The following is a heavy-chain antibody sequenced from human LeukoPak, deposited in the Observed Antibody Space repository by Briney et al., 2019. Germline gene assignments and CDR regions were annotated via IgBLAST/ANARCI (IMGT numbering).Heavy chain of an antibody. Sequence: GGSLRLSCAASGFTFSSYGMHWVRQAPGKGLEWVAVVSYDGSNKYYADSVKGRFTISRDNSKNTLYLQMNSLRAEDTAVYYCPKDAGRAYSSSWFDSGGQGTLAPVSS. D-gene: IGHD6-13*01. CDR3: PKDAGRAYSSSWFDS. CDR2: VSYDGSNK. CDR1: GFTFSSYG. J-gene: IGHJ5*01. V-gene: IGHV3-30*18.